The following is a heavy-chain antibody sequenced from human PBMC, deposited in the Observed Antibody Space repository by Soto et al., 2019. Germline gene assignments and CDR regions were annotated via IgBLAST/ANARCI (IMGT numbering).Heavy chain of an antibody. J-gene: IGHJ6*02. D-gene: IGHD6-13*01. CDR1: GGSISSSSYY. CDR2: IYYSGST. V-gene: IGHV4-39*01. Sequence: PSETLSLTCTVSGGSISSSSYYWGWIRQPLGKGLEWIGSIYYSGSTYYNPSLKRRVTISIDTSKNQFSLNLRSVTAAGTGVYHCAHLEGIIRSGGYGMDVWGQGTTVTVSS. CDR3: AHLEGIIRSGGYGMDV.